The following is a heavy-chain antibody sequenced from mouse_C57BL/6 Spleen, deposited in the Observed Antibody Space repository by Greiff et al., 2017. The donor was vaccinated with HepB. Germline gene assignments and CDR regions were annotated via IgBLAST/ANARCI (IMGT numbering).Heavy chain of an antibody. CDR1: GYSITSGYD. V-gene: IGHV3-1*01. J-gene: IGHJ2*01. Sequence: EVQLQESGPGMVKPSQSLSLTCTVTGYSITSGYDWHWIRHFPGNKLEWMGYISYSGSTNYNPSLKSRISITHDTSKNHFFLKLNSVTTEDTATYYCARGGYYYGLDYWGQGTTLTVSS. CDR3: ARGGYYYGLDY. D-gene: IGHD1-1*01. CDR2: ISYSGST.